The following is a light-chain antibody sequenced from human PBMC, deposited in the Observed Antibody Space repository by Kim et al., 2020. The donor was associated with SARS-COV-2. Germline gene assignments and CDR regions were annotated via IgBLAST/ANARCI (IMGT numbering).Light chain of an antibody. J-gene: IGLJ2*01. Sequence: SVAPGQTASITCSGDKLGDKYASWYQQRPGQSPVLVISQNNRRPSGIPERFSGSNSGNTATLTISGTQAMDEADYYCHAWDRNTAIFGGGTKVTVL. V-gene: IGLV3-1*01. CDR1: KLGDKY. CDR2: QNN. CDR3: HAWDRNTAI.